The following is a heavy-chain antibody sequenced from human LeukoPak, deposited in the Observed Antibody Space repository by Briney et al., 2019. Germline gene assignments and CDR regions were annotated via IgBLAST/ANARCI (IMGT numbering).Heavy chain of an antibody. V-gene: IGHV3-23*01. CDR1: GFTFSSYA. J-gene: IGHJ4*02. CDR2: ISGSGGSA. CDR3: AKDTGYGAAGFDY. D-gene: IGHD6-13*01. Sequence: GGSLRLSCAASGFTFSSYAMSWVRQAPGKGLEWVSAISGSGGSAYYADSVRGRFTISRDNSKNTLYLQMNSLRAEDTAVYYCAKDTGYGAAGFDYWGQGTLVTVSS.